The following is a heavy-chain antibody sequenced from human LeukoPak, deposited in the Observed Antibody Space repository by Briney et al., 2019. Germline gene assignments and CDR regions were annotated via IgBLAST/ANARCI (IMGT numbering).Heavy chain of an antibody. CDR1: GFTFSNAW. CDR2: IKSKTDGGTT. Sequence: GGSLRLSCAASGFTFSNAWMSWVRQAPGKGLEWVGRIKSKTDGGTTDYAAPVKGRFTISRDDSKNTLYLQMNSLKTEDTAVYYCTTDRVLLWFGEPPLDYWGQGTLVTVSS. J-gene: IGHJ4*02. V-gene: IGHV3-15*01. CDR3: TTDRVLLWFGEPPLDY. D-gene: IGHD3-10*01.